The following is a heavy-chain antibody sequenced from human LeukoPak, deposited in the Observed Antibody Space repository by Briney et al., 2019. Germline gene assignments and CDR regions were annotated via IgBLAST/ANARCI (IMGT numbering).Heavy chain of an antibody. CDR3: AREKGSSWYGSFDY. CDR1: GYTFTGYY. D-gene: IGHD6-13*01. CDR2: INPNSGGT. Sequence: GASVKVSCKASGYTFTGYYMHWVRQAPGQGLEWMGWINPNSGGTNYAQKFQGRVTMTRDTSISTAYMELSRLRSDDTAVYYCAREKGSSWYGSFDYWGQGTLVTVSS. J-gene: IGHJ4*02. V-gene: IGHV1-2*02.